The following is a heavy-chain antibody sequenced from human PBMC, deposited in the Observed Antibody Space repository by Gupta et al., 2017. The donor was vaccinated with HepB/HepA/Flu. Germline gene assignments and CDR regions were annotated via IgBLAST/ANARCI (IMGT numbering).Heavy chain of an antibody. CDR2: IWYDGSNK. J-gene: IGHJ6*03. D-gene: IGHD2-2*01. CDR1: GFTFSSYG. V-gene: IGHV3-33*01. Sequence: QVQLVESGGGVVQPGRSLRLSCAASGFTFSSYGMHWVRQAPGKGLEVVAVIWYDGSNKYYADSVKGRFTIARDNSKNTLYLQMNSLRAEDTAVYYCARDEAPCSSTSGSYYYYYYMDVWGKGTTVTVSS. CDR3: ARDEAPCSSTSGSYYYYYYMDV.